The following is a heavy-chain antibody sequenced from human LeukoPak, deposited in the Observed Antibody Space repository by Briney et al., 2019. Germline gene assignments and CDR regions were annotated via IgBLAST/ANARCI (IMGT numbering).Heavy chain of an antibody. CDR1: GFTFSSYT. CDR3: ARAKPKNMVRGLIMRRESRYYFDY. J-gene: IGHJ4*02. D-gene: IGHD3-10*01. V-gene: IGHV3-53*01. CDR2: IYSGGST. Sequence: GGSLRLSCAASGFTFSSYTMNWVRQAPGKGLEWVSVIYSGGSTYYADSVKGRFTISRDNSKSTSYIQMNSLRAEDTAVYYCARAKPKNMVRGLIMRRESRYYFDYWGQGTLVTVSS.